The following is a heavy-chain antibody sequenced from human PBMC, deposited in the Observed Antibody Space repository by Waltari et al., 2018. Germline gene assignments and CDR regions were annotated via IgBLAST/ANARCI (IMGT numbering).Heavy chain of an antibody. D-gene: IGHD3-10*01. V-gene: IGHV1-69*12. CDR2: IIPIFGTA. J-gene: IGHJ6*03. CDR3: AAGSGRYMIEYYYMDV. Sequence: QVQLVQSGAEVKKPGSSVKVSCKASGGTFSSYSISWVRQAPGQGLEWMGGIIPIFGTANYAQKFQGRVTITADESTSTAYMELSSLRSEDTAVYYCAAGSGRYMIEYYYMDVWGKGTTVTISS. CDR1: GGTFSSYS.